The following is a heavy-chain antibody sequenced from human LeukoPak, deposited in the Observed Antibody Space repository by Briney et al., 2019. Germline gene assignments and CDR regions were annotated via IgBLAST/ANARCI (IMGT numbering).Heavy chain of an antibody. V-gene: IGHV1-24*01. D-gene: IGHD3-10*01. CDR3: ATLNSGNTPYYYYGMDV. Sequence: ASVKASCKVSGYTLTELSMHWVRPAPGKGLEWMGGFDPEDGETIYAQKFQGRVTMTEDTSTDTAYMELSSLRSEDTAVYYCATLNSGNTPYYYYGMDVWGQGTTVTVSS. CDR2: FDPEDGET. J-gene: IGHJ6*02. CDR1: GYTLTELS.